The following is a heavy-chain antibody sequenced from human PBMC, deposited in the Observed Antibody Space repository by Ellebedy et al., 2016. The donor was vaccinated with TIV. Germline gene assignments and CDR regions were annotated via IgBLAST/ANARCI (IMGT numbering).Heavy chain of an antibody. D-gene: IGHD6-13*01. CDR1: GYSFTNYW. V-gene: IGHV5-51*01. Sequence: GGSLRLSCQGSGYSFTNYWIGWVRQMPGKGLEWMGIIYPGDSPGDSDTRYSPSFQGQVTISADKSISPAYLQWSSLKASGTAMYYCARLGYSSNWRRLDYWGQGTLVTVSS. CDR2: IYPGDSPGDSDT. J-gene: IGHJ4*02. CDR3: ARLGYSSNWRRLDY.